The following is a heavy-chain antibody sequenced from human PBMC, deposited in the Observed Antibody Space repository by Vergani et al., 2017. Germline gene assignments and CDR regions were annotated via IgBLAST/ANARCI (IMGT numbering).Heavy chain of an antibody. J-gene: IGHJ6*02. CDR3: AREKSVYYGSWSYPKPYYYYGIDF. CDR2: IYYSGST. V-gene: IGHV4-31*03. CDR1: GGSISSGGYY. D-gene: IGHD3-10*01. Sequence: QVQLQESGPGLVKPSQTLSLTCTVSGGSISSGGYYWSWIRKHPGKGLEWIGYIYYSGSTYYNPSLKSRVTISVDTSKNQFSLKLSSVTAADTAVYYCAREKSVYYGSWSYPKPYYYYGIDFWGQGTTVTVSS.